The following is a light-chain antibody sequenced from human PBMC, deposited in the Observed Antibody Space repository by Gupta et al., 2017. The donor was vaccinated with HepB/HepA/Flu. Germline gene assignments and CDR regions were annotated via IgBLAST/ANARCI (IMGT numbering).Light chain of an antibody. Sequence: DIQMTQPPSTLSASVGDRVTITCRASQSISSWLAWYQQKPGKAPKLLIYKASSLESGVPSRFSGSGSGTEFTLTISSLQPDDFATYYCQQDNSYSQTFGQGTKVEIK. CDR1: QSISSW. CDR2: KAS. J-gene: IGKJ1*01. CDR3: QQDNSYSQT. V-gene: IGKV1-5*03.